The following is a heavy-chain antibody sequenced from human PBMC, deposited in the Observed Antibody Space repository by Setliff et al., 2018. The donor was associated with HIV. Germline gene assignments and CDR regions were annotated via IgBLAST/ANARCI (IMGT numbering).Heavy chain of an antibody. V-gene: IGHV4-59*11. D-gene: IGHD3-3*01. CDR2: IYYSGST. J-gene: IGHJ4*02. CDR3: ARGGGFWSGQLDY. Sequence: SETLSLTCTVSGGSISSHYWSWIRQPPGKGLEWIGYIYYSGSTYYNPSLKSRVTISVDKSKNQFSLKLSSVTAADTAVYYCARGGGFWSGQLDYWGQGTLVTVSS. CDR1: GGSISSHY.